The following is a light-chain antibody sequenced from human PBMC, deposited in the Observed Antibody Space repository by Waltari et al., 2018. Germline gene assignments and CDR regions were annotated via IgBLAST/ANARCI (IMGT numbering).Light chain of an antibody. CDR1: SSDVGSYNL. J-gene: IGLJ2*01. V-gene: IGLV2-23*01. Sequence: QSALTQPASVSGSPGQSITISCTGTSSDVGSYNLFSWYQRHPGKAPKLMIYEGSKRPSGVSNRFSGSKSGNTASLTISGLQAEDEADYYCCSYAGSHVVFGGGTKLTVL. CDR2: EGS. CDR3: CSYAGSHVV.